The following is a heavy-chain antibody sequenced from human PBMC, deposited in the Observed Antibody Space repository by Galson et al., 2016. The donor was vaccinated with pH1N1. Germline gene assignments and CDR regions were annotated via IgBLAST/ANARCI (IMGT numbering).Heavy chain of an antibody. J-gene: IGHJ5*02. CDR2: INPNNGGT. Sequence: SVKVSCKASGYTFTGYFMHWVRQAPGQGLEWMGWINPNNGGTNYAQKFQGRVTLTRDASISTAYMELSRLRSDDTAAYYCARDLYYDTSGYYPLDPWGQGTLVTVSS. CDR1: GYTFTGYF. D-gene: IGHD3-22*01. V-gene: IGHV1-2*02. CDR3: ARDLYYDTSGYYPLDP.